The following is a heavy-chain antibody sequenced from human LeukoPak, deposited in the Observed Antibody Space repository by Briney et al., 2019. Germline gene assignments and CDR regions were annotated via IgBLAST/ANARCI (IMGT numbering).Heavy chain of an antibody. V-gene: IGHV1-18*01. CDR1: GYTFTSYG. CDR3: ARDLEPVRFLEWSGSDH. CDR2: ISAYNGNT. J-gene: IGHJ4*02. D-gene: IGHD3-3*01. Sequence: GASVKVSCKASGYTFTSYGISWVRQAPGQGLEWMGWISAYNGNTNYAQKLQGRVTMTTDTSTSTAYMELRSLRSDDTAVYYCARDLEPVRFLEWSGSDHWGQGTLVTVSS.